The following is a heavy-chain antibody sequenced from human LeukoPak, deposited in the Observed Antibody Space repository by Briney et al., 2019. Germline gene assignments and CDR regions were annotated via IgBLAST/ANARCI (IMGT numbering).Heavy chain of an antibody. CDR3: ARWVCSSTSCYYFDY. J-gene: IGHJ4*02. Sequence: GRSLRLSCAASGFTFDDYAMHWVRQAPGKGLEWVSGISWNSGSIGYADSVKGRFTISRDNSKNSLYLQMNSLRAEDTALYYCARWVCSSTSCYYFDYWGQGTLVVVSS. CDR2: ISWNSGSI. D-gene: IGHD2-2*01. CDR1: GFTFDDYA. V-gene: IGHV3-9*01.